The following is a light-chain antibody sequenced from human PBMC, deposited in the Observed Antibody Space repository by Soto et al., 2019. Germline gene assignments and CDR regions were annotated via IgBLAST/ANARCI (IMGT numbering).Light chain of an antibody. Sequence: QSVLTQPPSASGTPGQRVTISCSGSSSNIGSNYVYWYQQLPGTAPKLLIQHNNQRPSGVPDRFSGSKSGTSASLAITGLQAEDEADYYCQSYDSSLSGYVFGTGTKLTVL. CDR2: HNN. CDR3: QSYDSSLSGYV. CDR1: SSNIGSNY. V-gene: IGLV1-47*02. J-gene: IGLJ1*01.